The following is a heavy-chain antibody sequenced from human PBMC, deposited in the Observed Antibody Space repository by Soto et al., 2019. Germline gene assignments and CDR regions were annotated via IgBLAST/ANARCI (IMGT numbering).Heavy chain of an antibody. CDR1: GYTFTNYE. D-gene: IGHD3-10*01. CDR2: MNPGSGNT. Sequence: ASVKVSCKASGYTFTNYEINWVRQATGQGLEWMGWMNPGSGNTGYAHKFQGRVTMTRNISISTAYMELSRLGSDDTAIYYCARMASSGSLNWFDPWAQGTLVTVSS. CDR3: ARMASSGSLNWFDP. V-gene: IGHV1-8*01. J-gene: IGHJ5*02.